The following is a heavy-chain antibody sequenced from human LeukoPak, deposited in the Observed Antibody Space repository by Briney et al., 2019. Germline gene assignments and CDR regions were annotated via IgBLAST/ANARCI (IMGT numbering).Heavy chain of an antibody. D-gene: IGHD2-2*01. CDR2: IYYSGST. V-gene: IGHV4-39*01. J-gene: IGHJ6*03. CDR1: GGSISSSSYY. Sequence: PSETLSLTCTVSGGSISSSSYYWGRIRQPPGKGLEWIGSIYYSGSTYYNPSLKSRVTISVDTSKNQFSLKLSSVTAADTAVYYCARYGCSSTSCFYYYYYYMDVWGKGTTVTVSS. CDR3: ARYGCSSTSCFYYYYYYMDV.